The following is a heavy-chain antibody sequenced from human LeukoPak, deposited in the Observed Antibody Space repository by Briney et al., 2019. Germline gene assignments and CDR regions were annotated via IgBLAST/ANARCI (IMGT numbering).Heavy chain of an antibody. Sequence: SETLSLTCTVSGASIRSDTYYWAWIRQPPGKGLEGIGSLWSGTTTYYNPSLTSRVTIAVDTSKNQFSLILPSVTAADTAVYYCARGRRGNYFQDYWGQGTLVTVSS. J-gene: IGHJ4*02. D-gene: IGHD1-26*01. CDR1: GASIRSDTYY. CDR2: LWSGTTT. CDR3: ARGRRGNYFQDY. V-gene: IGHV4-39*07.